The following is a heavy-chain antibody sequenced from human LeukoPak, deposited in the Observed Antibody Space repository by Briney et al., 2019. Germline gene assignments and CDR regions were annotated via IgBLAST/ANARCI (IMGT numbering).Heavy chain of an antibody. Sequence: GGSLRLSCAVSGFTFSSFAMSWVRQAPGKGLEWVSAISGSGDSTYYADSVKGRFTISRDNSKNTLYLQMNSLRAEDTAVYYCAKRGSGSPSPFDYWGQGTLVPVSS. D-gene: IGHD1-26*01. CDR1: GFTFSSFA. V-gene: IGHV3-23*01. CDR2: ISGSGDST. CDR3: AKRGSGSPSPFDY. J-gene: IGHJ4*02.